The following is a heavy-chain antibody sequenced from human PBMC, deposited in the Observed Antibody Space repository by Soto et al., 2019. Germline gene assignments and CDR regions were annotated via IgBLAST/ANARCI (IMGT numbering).Heavy chain of an antibody. CDR2: ISSSSSYI. V-gene: IGHV3-21*01. CDR1: GFTFSSYS. D-gene: IGHD6-13*01. Sequence: GGSLRLSCAASGFTFSSYSMNWVRQAPGKGLEWVSSISSSSSYIYYADSVKGRFTISRDNAKNSLYLQMNSLRAEDTAVYYCARASSSWSGIGDNWFDPWGQGTLVTVSS. CDR3: ARASSSWSGIGDNWFDP. J-gene: IGHJ5*02.